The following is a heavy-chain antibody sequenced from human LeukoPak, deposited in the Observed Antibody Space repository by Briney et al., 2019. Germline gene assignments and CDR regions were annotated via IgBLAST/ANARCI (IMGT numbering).Heavy chain of an antibody. D-gene: IGHD4-17*01. Sequence: GGSLRLSCVGFGFTFRSHGMNWVRQAPGKGLEWISYISSSADRIYYADSVRGRLAISRDNDRNSLFLEMNALRAEDTAVNYCARANPTTPIFYFDFWGRGTLVTVSS. CDR2: ISSSADRI. V-gene: IGHV3-48*01. CDR3: ARANPTTPIFYFDF. J-gene: IGHJ4*02. CDR1: GFTFRSHG.